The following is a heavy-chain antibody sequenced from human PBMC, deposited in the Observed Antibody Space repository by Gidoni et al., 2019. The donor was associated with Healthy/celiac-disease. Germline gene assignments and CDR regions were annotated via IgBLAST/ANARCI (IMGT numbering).Heavy chain of an antibody. CDR3: ARHSYCGGDCYPESLDY. Sequence: EVQLVESGGGLVQPGGSLRLSCAASGFTVSSYWMSWVRQAPGKGLEWVANIKQDGSEKYYVDSVKGRFTISRDNAKNSLYLQMNSLRAEDTAVYYCARHSYCGGDCYPESLDYWGQGTLVTVSS. CDR2: IKQDGSEK. V-gene: IGHV3-7*04. J-gene: IGHJ4*02. CDR1: GFTVSSYW. D-gene: IGHD2-21*02.